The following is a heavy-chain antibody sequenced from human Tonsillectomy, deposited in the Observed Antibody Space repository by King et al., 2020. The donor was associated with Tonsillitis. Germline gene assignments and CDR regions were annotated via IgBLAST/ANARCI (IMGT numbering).Heavy chain of an antibody. CDR3: ARHDVSIHLWSTTADY. CDR2: IYYGGGA. V-gene: IGHV4-39*01. J-gene: IGHJ4*02. D-gene: IGHD5-18*01. Sequence: QLQESGPGLVKPSETLSLTCIVSGGSISNSSYYWGWIRQPPGKGLEWIGSIYYGGGAYYNPSLKSRVSMTVATSKNQFSLKLTSVNAADTAVYYCARHDVSIHLWSTTADYWGQGTLVTVSS. CDR1: GGSISNSSYY.